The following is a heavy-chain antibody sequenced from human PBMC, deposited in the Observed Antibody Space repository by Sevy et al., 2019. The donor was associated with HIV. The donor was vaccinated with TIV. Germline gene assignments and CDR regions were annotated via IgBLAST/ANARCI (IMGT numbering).Heavy chain of an antibody. CDR2: ISSDSSRI. D-gene: IGHD5-12*01. CDR1: GFTFSNYD. J-gene: IGHJ6*02. Sequence: GRSLRLSCAASGFTFSNYDMNWVRQAPGKGVEWVSYISSDSSRIYYADSVKGRLTISRDNAKNSLYVQMNRLRAEDTAVYYCAREGGYTDQGMDVWGQGTTVTVSS. V-gene: IGHV3-48*01. CDR3: AREGGYTDQGMDV.